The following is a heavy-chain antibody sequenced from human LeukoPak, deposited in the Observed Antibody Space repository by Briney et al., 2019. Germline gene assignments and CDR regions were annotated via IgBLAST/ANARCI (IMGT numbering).Heavy chain of an antibody. CDR3: TRGHYGMDV. V-gene: IGHV3-21*01. CDR1: GITFSSYT. Sequence: PGGSLRLSCAASGITFSSYTMTWVRQAPGKGLECVSSISSSSGHIYYADSVKGRFTISRDNAKNSLYLQMNSLRADDTAVFYCTRGHYGMDVWGQGTTVTVCS. J-gene: IGHJ6*02. CDR2: ISSSSGHI.